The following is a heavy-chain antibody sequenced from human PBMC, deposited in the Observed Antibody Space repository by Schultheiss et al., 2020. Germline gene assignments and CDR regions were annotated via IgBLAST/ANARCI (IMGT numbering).Heavy chain of an antibody. CDR1: GGSFSGYY. Sequence: SATLSLTCAVYGGSFSGYYWSWIRQPPGKGLEWIGEINHSGSTNYNPSLKSRVTISIDTSKNQFSLKLSSVTAADTAVYYCARGLEQWLGRWFDPWGQGTLVTVSS. CDR2: INHSGST. J-gene: IGHJ5*02. D-gene: IGHD6-19*01. CDR3: ARGLEQWLGRWFDP. V-gene: IGHV4-34*01.